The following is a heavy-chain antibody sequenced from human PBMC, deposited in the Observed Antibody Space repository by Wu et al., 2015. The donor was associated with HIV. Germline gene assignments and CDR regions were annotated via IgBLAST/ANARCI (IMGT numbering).Heavy chain of an antibody. CDR2: INSNRGGT. Sequence: QVQLVQSGAEVKKPGASVKVSCKATGYTSTDYYIYWVRQAPGQGPEWMGWINSNRGGTKYAQKFQGRVTMSRDTAISTAYMELASLTSDDTAVYYCARLQSLHGLYSNADFWGQGTLVTVSS. J-gene: IGHJ4*02. D-gene: IGHD5-24*01. CDR1: GYTSTDYY. V-gene: IGHV1-2*02. CDR3: ARLQSLHGLYSNADF.